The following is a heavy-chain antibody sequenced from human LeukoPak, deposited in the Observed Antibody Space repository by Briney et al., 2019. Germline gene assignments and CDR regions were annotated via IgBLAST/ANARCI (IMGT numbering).Heavy chain of an antibody. D-gene: IGHD5-18*01. CDR3: ASRDTATGLD. V-gene: IGHV4-34*01. J-gene: IGHJ4*02. Sequence: SDTLSLTCAVYGGSFSGYYWSWIRQPPGKGLEWIGEINHSGSTNYNPSLKSRVSMSVDTSKNQFSLKLNSVTAADTAVYYCASRDTATGLDWGQGTLVTVSS. CDR2: INHSGST. CDR1: GGSFSGYY.